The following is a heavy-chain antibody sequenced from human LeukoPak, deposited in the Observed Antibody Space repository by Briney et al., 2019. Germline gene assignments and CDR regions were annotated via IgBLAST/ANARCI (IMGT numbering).Heavy chain of an antibody. D-gene: IGHD2-2*01. J-gene: IGHJ5*02. Sequence: ASVKVSCKASGGTFSSYAISWVRQAPGQGLEWMGRIIPILGIANYAQKFQGRVTITADKSTSTAYMELSSLRSEDTAVYYCARDPGRCSSTSCYFSWGQGTLVTVSS. CDR2: IIPILGIA. CDR1: GGTFSSYA. V-gene: IGHV1-69*04. CDR3: ARDPGRCSSTSCYFS.